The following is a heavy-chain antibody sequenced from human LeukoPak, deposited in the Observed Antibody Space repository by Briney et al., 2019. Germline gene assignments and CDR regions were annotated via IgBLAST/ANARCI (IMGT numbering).Heavy chain of an antibody. Sequence: PGGSLRLSCAASGFTFSTYPMHWVRQAPGKGLEWVTIISSDGSYKNYADYVKGRFTLSRDNSKDTLYLHMNSLRPEDTAVYYCARAPASAWHTFDYWGQGTLVTVSS. V-gene: IGHV3-30-3*01. CDR1: GFTFSTYP. J-gene: IGHJ4*02. CDR3: ARAPASAWHTFDY. CDR2: ISSDGSYK. D-gene: IGHD3-3*01.